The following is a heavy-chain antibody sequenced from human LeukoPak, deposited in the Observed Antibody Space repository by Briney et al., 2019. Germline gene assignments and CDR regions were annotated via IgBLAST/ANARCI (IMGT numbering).Heavy chain of an antibody. CDR1: GYTFTGYY. CDR2: INPNSGGT. V-gene: IGHV1-2*02. D-gene: IGHD3-16*02. CDR3: ARDIPRSFYDYVWGSYRPPRSVDAFDI. Sequence: GASVKVSCKTSGYTFTGYYMHWVRQAPGQGLEWMGWINPNSGGTNYAQKFQGRVTMTRDTSISTAYMELSRLRSDDTAVYYCARDIPRSFYDYVWGSYRPPRSVDAFDIWGQGTMVTVSS. J-gene: IGHJ3*02.